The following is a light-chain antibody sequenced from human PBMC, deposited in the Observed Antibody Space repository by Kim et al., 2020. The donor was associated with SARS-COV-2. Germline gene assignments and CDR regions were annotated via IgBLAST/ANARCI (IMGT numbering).Light chain of an antibody. J-gene: IGLJ3*02. CDR3: AAWDDSLNGWV. CDR2: FNN. Sequence: QSVPTQPPSASGTPGQRVTISCSGSTSNIGTNIVNWYQQLPGTAPKLLIYFNNQRPSGVPDRFSGSKSGTSASLAISGLQSEDEADYYCAAWDDSLNGWVFGGGTQLTVL. CDR1: TSNIGTNI. V-gene: IGLV1-44*01.